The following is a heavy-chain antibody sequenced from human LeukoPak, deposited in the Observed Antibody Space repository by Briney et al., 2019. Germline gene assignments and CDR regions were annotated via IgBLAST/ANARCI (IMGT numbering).Heavy chain of an antibody. CDR1: GGTFSSYA. Sequence: ASVKVSCKASGGTFSSYAISWVRQVTGQGRECMGWMNPSSGNTGYAQKFQGRVTMTRNTSISTAYMELSSLRSEDTAVYYCAGAPGGLRGYYYYYYYMDVWGKGTTVTVSS. CDR3: AGAPGGLRGYYYYYYYMDV. D-gene: IGHD3-16*01. CDR2: MNPSSGNT. V-gene: IGHV1-8*02. J-gene: IGHJ6*03.